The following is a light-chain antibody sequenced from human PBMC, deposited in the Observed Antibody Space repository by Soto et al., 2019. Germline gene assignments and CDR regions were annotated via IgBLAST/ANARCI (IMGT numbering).Light chain of an antibody. CDR1: QSISSW. J-gene: IGKJ2*01. CDR2: DAS. CDR3: QQYNSYSPYT. V-gene: IGKV1-5*01. Sequence: DIPMTQSPSNLSASVGDRVTITCRASQSISSWLAWYQQKPGKAPKLLIYDASSLESGVPSRFSGSGSGTEFTLTISSLQPDDFATYYCQQYNSYSPYTFGQGTKLEIK.